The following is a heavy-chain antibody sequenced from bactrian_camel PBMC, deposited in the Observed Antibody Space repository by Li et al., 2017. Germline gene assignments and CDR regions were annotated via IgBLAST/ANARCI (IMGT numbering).Heavy chain of an antibody. Sequence: QLVESGGGSVQAGGSLTLSCTASGYTLPMPMAWFRRAPGQTREGVASIRGGGATTNYASSVRGRFIISQDNAKNTVYLQMNDLKPEDSGTYYCAAKVVEGSCSTVTAIDLWGRGTQVTVS. V-gene: IGHV3S63*01. D-gene: IGHD6*01. CDR1: GYTLPMP. CDR2: IRGGGATT. J-gene: IGHJ7*01.